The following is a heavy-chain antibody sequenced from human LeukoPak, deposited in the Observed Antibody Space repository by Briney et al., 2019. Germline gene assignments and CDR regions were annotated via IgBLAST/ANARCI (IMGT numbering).Heavy chain of an antibody. CDR3: ARGLMVAAKPDYYYYGMDV. V-gene: IGHV1-69*04. D-gene: IGHD2-15*01. CDR2: IIPILGIA. Sequence: SVKVSCKASGGTFSSYAISWVRQAPGQGLEWMGRIIPILGIANYAQKFQGRVTITADKSTSTAYMELSSLRSEDTAVYYCARGLMVAAKPDYYYYGMDVWGQGTTVTVSS. CDR1: GGTFSSYA. J-gene: IGHJ6*02.